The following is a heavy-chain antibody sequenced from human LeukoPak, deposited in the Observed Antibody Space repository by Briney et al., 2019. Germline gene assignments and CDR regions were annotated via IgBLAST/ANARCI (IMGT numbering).Heavy chain of an antibody. CDR1: GYTFTSYG. D-gene: IGHD1-26*01. V-gene: IGHV1-18*01. Sequence: ASVKVSCKASGYTFTSYGISWVRQAPGQGLEWMGWISAYNGNTNYAQKLQGRVTMTTDTSTSTAYMELRSLRSDDTAVYYCAADKYSGSYLPYDYWGQGTLVTVSS. CDR2: ISAYNGNT. CDR3: AADKYSGSYLPYDY. J-gene: IGHJ4*02.